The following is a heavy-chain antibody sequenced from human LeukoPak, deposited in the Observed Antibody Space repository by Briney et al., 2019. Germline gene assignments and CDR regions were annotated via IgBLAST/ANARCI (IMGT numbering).Heavy chain of an antibody. CDR3: ARGGRRTLTHDYGDYEMIFENYYYMDV. V-gene: IGHV3-21*01. D-gene: IGHD4-17*01. Sequence: GGSLRLSCAASGFTFSSYSMNWVRQAPGKGLEWVSSISSSSSYIYYADSVKGRFTTSRDNAKNSLYLQMNSLRAEDTAVYYCARGGRRTLTHDYGDYEMIFENYYYMDVWGKGTTVTVSS. CDR2: ISSSSSYI. J-gene: IGHJ6*03. CDR1: GFTFSSYS.